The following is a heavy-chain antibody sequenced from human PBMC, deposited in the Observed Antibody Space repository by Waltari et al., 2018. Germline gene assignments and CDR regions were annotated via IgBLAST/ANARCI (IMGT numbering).Heavy chain of an antibody. J-gene: IGHJ5*02. D-gene: IGHD2-2*01. CDR3: AKDKAAIVYWFDP. CDR2: ISGSGDAT. Sequence: EVQLLESGGGLVQPGGSLRLSCAASGFTFSSYAMSWVRQAPGKGLEWVSAISGSGDATYYADSVKGRFTMSIDNSNNRLYLQMNSLRAEDTAIYYCAKDKAAIVYWFDPWGQGTLVTVSS. CDR1: GFTFSSYA. V-gene: IGHV3-23*01.